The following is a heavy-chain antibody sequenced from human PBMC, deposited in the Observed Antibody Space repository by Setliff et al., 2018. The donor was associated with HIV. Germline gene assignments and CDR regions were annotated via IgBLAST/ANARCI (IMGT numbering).Heavy chain of an antibody. CDR1: GFTFSSYS. CDR2: ISSTSYYI. D-gene: IGHD2-15*01. V-gene: IGHV3-21*01. Sequence: GGSLRLSCAASGFTFSSYSMNWVRQAPGKGLEWVSSISSTSYYIYYADSVEGRFTISRDNAKTSLYLQMNSLRAEDTAVYYCVRQPCSGGSCYSRDFDYWGQGTLVTVSS. J-gene: IGHJ4*02. CDR3: VRQPCSGGSCYSRDFDY.